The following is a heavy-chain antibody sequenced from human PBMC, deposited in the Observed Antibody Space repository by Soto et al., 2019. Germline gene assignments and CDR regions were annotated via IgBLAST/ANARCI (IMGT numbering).Heavy chain of an antibody. Sequence: PGESLKISCKGSGYSFTTDWIAWVRQMPGKGLEWMGIIYPGDSDTRYSPSFQGQVTISADKSTSTACLQWSSLKASDTAMYYCARRATYYYYFDYWGQGTLVTVSS. CDR3: ARRATYYYYFDY. V-gene: IGHV5-51*01. J-gene: IGHJ4*02. D-gene: IGHD3-16*01. CDR2: IYPGDSDT. CDR1: GYSFTTDW.